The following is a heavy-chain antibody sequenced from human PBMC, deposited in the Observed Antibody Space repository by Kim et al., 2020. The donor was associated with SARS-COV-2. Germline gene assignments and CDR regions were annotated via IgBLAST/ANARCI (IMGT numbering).Heavy chain of an antibody. D-gene: IGHD4-4*01. CDR1: GFTFSCYG. CDR2: IRYDGSNK. J-gene: IGHJ4*02. CDR3: ARDYLFSNYYFDY. V-gene: IGHV3-33*01. Sequence: GGSLRLSCAASGFTFSCYGMHWVRQAPGKGLEWVAVIRYDGSNKYYADSVKGRFTISRDNSKNTLYLQMNSLRAEDTAVYYCARDYLFSNYYFDYWGQGTLVTVSS.